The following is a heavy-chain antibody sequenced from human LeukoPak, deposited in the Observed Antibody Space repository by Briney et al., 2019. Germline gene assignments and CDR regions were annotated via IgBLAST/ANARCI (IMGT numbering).Heavy chain of an antibody. J-gene: IGHJ5*02. V-gene: IGHV1-46*01. CDR3: ARDRLDQDCSGGSCYDWFDP. CDR1: GYTFTSYY. Sequence: ASVKVSCKASGYTFTSYYMHWVRQAPGQGLEWMGIINPSGGSTSYTQKFQGRVTMTRDTSMSTVYMELSSPRSEDTAVYYCARDRLDQDCSGGSCYDWFDPWGQGTLVTVSS. CDR2: INPSGGST. D-gene: IGHD2-15*01.